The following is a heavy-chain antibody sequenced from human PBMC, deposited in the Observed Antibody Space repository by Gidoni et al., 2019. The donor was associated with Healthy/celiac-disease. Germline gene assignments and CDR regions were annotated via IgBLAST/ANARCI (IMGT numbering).Heavy chain of an antibody. D-gene: IGHD6-13*01. CDR2: FDPEDGET. CDR1: GYTLTDLS. V-gene: IGHV1-24*01. Sequence: QVQLVQPGAAVKKPGASVKVSCKVSGYTLTDLSMHWLRQAPGKGLEWMGGFDPEDGETIYAQKFQGRVTMTEDTSTDTAYMELSSLRSEDTAVYYCATVARIAAAGTWGWFDPWGQGTLVTVSS. J-gene: IGHJ5*02. CDR3: ATVARIAAAGTWGWFDP.